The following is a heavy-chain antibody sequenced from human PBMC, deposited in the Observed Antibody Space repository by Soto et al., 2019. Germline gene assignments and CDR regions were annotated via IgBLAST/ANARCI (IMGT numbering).Heavy chain of an antibody. D-gene: IGHD5-18*01. Sequence: PRGSGRLSCAASGFTFSSYWMSWVRQAPGKGLEWVANIKQDGSEKYYVDSVKGRFTISRDNAKNSLYLQMNSLRAEDTAVYYCARDRNTAMDYYYYYYGREVWGHGNTVIVSS. CDR3: ARDRNTAMDYYYYYYGREV. V-gene: IGHV3-7*01. CDR1: GFTFSSYW. CDR2: IKQDGSEK. J-gene: IGHJ6*02.